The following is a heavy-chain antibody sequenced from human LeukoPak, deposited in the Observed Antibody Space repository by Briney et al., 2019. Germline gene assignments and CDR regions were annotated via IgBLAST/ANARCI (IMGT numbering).Heavy chain of an antibody. V-gene: IGHV4-39*01. J-gene: IGHJ4*02. Sequence: PSETLSLTCTVSGVSISSSNSYWGWIRQPPGKGLEWIGSIYYSGNTYYNASLKSQVSISIDTSKNQFSLKLSSVTAADTAVYYCARARYCTNGVCYSFDYWGQGTLVTVSS. D-gene: IGHD2-8*01. CDR1: GVSISSSNSY. CDR2: IYYSGNT. CDR3: ARARYCTNGVCYSFDY.